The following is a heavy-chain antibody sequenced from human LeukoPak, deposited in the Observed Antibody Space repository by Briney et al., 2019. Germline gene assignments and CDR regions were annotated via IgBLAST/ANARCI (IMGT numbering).Heavy chain of an antibody. CDR3: AKQGAVAGDFDY. Sequence: GGSLRLSCAASGFTFSNYAMSWVRQAPGKGLEWVSGISHSGGTTYYADSVKGRFTISRDNSKNTLYLQMNSLKAEDTAVYYCAKQGAVAGDFDYWGQGTLVTVSS. D-gene: IGHD6-19*01. CDR2: ISHSGGTT. CDR1: GFTFSNYA. V-gene: IGHV3-23*01. J-gene: IGHJ4*02.